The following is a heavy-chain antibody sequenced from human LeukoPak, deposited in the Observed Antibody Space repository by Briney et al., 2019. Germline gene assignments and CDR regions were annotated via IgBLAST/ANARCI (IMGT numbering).Heavy chain of an antibody. J-gene: IGHJ4*02. CDR3: AKATGTLGN. D-gene: IGHD1-1*01. CDR1: GFIVSSNY. V-gene: IGHV3-23*01. CDR2: ISNSDDNT. Sequence: GGSLGLSCAASGFIVSSNYMSWVRQAPGKGLEWVSTISNSDDNTYYADSVKGRFTISRDNSKNTLYLQMNSLTAEDTAIYYCAKATGTLGNWGQGTLVTVSA.